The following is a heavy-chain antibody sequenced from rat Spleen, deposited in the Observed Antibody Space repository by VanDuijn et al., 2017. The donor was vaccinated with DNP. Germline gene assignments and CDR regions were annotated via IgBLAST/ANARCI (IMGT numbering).Heavy chain of an antibody. J-gene: IGHJ2*01. CDR1: GFTFSDYY. D-gene: IGHD1-2*01. Sequence: EVQLVESGGDFVQPGRSLKLSCAASGFTFSDYYMAWVRQAPTKGLEWVASISYDGRNTYYGDSVKGRFTISRDNAKNTLYLHMDSLRSEDTATYYCATPLSPNSYIPGYWGQGVMVTDSS. CDR2: ISYDGRNT. CDR3: ATPLSPNSYIPGY. V-gene: IGHV5S10*01.